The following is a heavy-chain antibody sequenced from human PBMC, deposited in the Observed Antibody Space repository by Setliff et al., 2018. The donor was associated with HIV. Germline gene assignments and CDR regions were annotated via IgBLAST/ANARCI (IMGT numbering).Heavy chain of an antibody. V-gene: IGHV1-2*02. D-gene: IGHD3-3*01. Sequence: ASVKVSCKASGYTFTDYYVHWVRQAPGQGLEWMGWISAYSGDTNYAQKFQGSVSMTADTSTDTAYMELWSLTSEDTAVYYCATDLPDGRGGYYIGGCWGQGTLVTVSS. CDR2: ISAYSGDT. CDR1: GYTFTDYY. CDR3: ATDLPDGRGGYYIGGC. J-gene: IGHJ4*02.